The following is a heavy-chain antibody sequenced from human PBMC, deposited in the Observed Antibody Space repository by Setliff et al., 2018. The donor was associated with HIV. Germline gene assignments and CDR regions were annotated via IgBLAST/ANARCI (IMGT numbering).Heavy chain of an antibody. CDR1: GSSFNNYY. CDR3: ARLRINDF. J-gene: IGHJ4*02. V-gene: IGHV3-7*01. Sequence: GGSLRLSCIASGSSFNNYYMTWVRQAPGKGLEWVGNIKSDGTEKNYADSVRGRFTISRDNTKNSLYLQMDGLRVEDTAVYYCARLRINDFWGRGTPVTVSS. CDR2: IKSDGTEK.